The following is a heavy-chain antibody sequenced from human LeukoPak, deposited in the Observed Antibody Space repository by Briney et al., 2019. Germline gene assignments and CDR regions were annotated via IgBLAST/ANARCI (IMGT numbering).Heavy chain of an antibody. CDR3: ARVVQAAAGSDAFDI. CDR1: GGSIRSSNW. CDR2: IYHSGST. V-gene: IGHV4-4*02. Sequence: SGTLSLTCAVSGGSIRSSNWWSWVRQPPGKGLEWIGEIYHSGSTNYNPSLKSRVTISVHKSKNQFSLKLSSVTAADTAVYYCARVVQAAAGSDAFDIWGQGTMVTVSS. D-gene: IGHD6-13*01. J-gene: IGHJ3*02.